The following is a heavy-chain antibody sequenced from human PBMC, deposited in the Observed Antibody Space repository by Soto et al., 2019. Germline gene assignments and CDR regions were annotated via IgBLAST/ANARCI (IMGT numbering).Heavy chain of an antibody. CDR2: INHSGST. V-gene: IGHV4-34*01. CDR3: ARGGPGLSRIYYYYGMDV. Sequence: PSETLSLTCAVYGGSFSGYYWSWIRQPPGKGLEWIGEINHSGSTNYNPSLKSRVTISVDTSKNQFSLKLSSVTAADTAVYYCARGGPGLSRIYYYYGMDVWGQGTKVTVSS. J-gene: IGHJ6*02. CDR1: GGSFSGYY. D-gene: IGHD2-15*01.